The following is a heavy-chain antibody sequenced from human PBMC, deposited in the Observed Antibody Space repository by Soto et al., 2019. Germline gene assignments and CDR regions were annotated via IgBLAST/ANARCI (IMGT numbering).Heavy chain of an antibody. CDR3: ASGAARPGVVY. V-gene: IGHV4-59*08. Sequence: SETLXLTCTVSGGSISSYYWSWIRQPPGKGLEWIGYIYYSGSTNYNPSLKSRVTISVDTSKNQFSLKLSSVTAADTAVYYCASGAARPGVVYWGQGTLVTAPQ. J-gene: IGHJ4*02. D-gene: IGHD6-6*01. CDR1: GGSISSYY. CDR2: IYYSGST.